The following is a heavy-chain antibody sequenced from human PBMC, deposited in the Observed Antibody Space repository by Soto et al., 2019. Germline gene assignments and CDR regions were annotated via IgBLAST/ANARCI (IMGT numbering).Heavy chain of an antibody. CDR3: ATDRVVRGVIGLPDVNWFDP. Sequence: QVPLVQSGAEVKKPGASVKVSCKVSGYTLTELSMHWVRQAPGKGLEWMGGFDPEDGETIYAQKFQGRVTMTEDTSTDTAYMELSSLRSEDTAVYYCATDRVVRGVIGLPDVNWFDPWGQGTLVTVSS. V-gene: IGHV1-24*01. J-gene: IGHJ5*02. CDR2: FDPEDGET. D-gene: IGHD3-10*01. CDR1: GYTLTELS.